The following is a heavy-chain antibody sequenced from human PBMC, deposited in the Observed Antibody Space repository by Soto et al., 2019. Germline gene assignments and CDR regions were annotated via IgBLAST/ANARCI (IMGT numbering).Heavy chain of an antibody. Sequence: SETLSLTCSVSGGSISNNNYHWGWIRQPPGKGLEWMGSIYYRGNTYYNPSLRSRITISVDTSRNQFSLALSSVTAADTAVYFCARLRGGCPADFWGQGTLVTVSS. J-gene: IGHJ4*02. CDR3: ARLRGGCPADF. CDR2: IYYRGNT. V-gene: IGHV4-39*01. CDR1: GGSISNNNYH. D-gene: IGHD3-16*01.